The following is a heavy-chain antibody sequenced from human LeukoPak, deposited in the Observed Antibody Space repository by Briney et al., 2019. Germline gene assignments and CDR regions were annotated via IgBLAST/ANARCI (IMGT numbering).Heavy chain of an antibody. CDR1: GFTFSNYD. Sequence: GGSLRLSCAASGFTFSNYDMHWVRQVAGKGLEWVSAIGTAGDTYYLDSVKGRFTISRENAKDSFYLQMNSLKAGDTAVYYCARGPVVTPEYFDLWGRGTLVTVFS. CDR3: ARGPVVTPEYFDL. D-gene: IGHD4-23*01. CDR2: IGTAGDT. V-gene: IGHV3-13*01. J-gene: IGHJ2*01.